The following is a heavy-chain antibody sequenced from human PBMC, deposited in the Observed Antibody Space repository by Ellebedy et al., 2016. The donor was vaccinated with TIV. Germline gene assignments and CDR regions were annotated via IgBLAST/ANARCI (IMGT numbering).Heavy chain of an antibody. J-gene: IGHJ4*02. CDR1: GFTFSYYG. V-gene: IGHV3-30*03. Sequence: GGSLRLXXATSGFTFSYYGIHWVRQAPGKGLEWVSVISFDGSNKFYADSVKGRFTISRDKSKSTVFLQMNSLRTEDTATYYCARMRLTGNHFDYWGQGTLVTVSS. D-gene: IGHD1-14*01. CDR3: ARMRLTGNHFDY. CDR2: ISFDGSNK.